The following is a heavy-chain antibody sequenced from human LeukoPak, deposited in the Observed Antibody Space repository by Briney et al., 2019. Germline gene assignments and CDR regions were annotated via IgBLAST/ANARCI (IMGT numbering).Heavy chain of an antibody. D-gene: IGHD1-26*01. CDR3: ARDIPWEPAGL. CDR1: GGSISSSSYY. V-gene: IGHV4-39*07. Sequence: SETLSLTCTVSGGSISSSSYYWGWVRQPPGKGLEWIGSVYFSGSAYYNPSLKSRVTISVDTSKNQFSLKLSSVTAADTAVYYCARDIPWEPAGLWGRGTLVTVSS. CDR2: VYFSGSA. J-gene: IGHJ2*01.